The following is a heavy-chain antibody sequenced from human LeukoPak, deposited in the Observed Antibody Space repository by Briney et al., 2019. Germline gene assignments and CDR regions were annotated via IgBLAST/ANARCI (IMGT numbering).Heavy chain of an antibody. Sequence: SETLSLTCTVSGGSISSSSYYWGWIRQPPGTGLEWIGSIYYSGSTYYNPSLKSRVTISVDTSKNQFSLKLSSVTAADTAVYYCARRFEEASGMDVWGQGTTVTVSS. V-gene: IGHV4-39*01. CDR1: GGSISSSSYY. D-gene: IGHD3-9*01. CDR3: ARRFEEASGMDV. CDR2: IYYSGST. J-gene: IGHJ6*02.